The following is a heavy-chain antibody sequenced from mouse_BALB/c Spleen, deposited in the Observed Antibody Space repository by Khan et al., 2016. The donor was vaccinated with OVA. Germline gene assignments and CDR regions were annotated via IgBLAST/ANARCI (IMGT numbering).Heavy chain of an antibody. J-gene: IGHJ3*01. CDR3: ARGSSEYRFAY. CDR2: ISTHYGAA. Sequence: QVQLKASGAELVRPGVSVKISCTGSGYTFTDYAMHWVKQSHAKSLEWIGVISTHYGAASYNQKFKGKATLTVDNSSRTAYMELARLTAEDAAIDYCARGSSEYRFAYWGQGTLVTVSA. V-gene: IGHV1S137*01. D-gene: IGHD1-1*01. CDR1: GYTFTDYA.